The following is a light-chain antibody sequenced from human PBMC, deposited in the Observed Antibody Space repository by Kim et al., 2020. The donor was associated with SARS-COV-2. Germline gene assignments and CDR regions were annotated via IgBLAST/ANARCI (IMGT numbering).Light chain of an antibody. CDR2: YDS. Sequence: SYELTQPPSVSVAPGKTARITCGGNNIGSKSVHWYQQKPGQAPVLVIYYDSDRPSGIPERFSGSNSGNTATLTISRVEAGDEADYYCKVWDSSSDHLVFG. J-gene: IGLJ2*01. CDR1: NIGSKS. V-gene: IGLV3-21*04. CDR3: KVWDSSSDHLV.